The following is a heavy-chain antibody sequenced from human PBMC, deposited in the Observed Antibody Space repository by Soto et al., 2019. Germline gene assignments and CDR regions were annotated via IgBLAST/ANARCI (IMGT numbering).Heavy chain of an antibody. V-gene: IGHV3-7*01. J-gene: IGHJ4*02. D-gene: IGHD3-3*01. CDR1: GFTLSSCW. CDR2: TRQDGGQS. Sequence: GGSLRLSCEASGFTLSSCWMSWIRQAPGKGLEWVANTRQDGGQSYLVDSVQGRFTISRDNSKNTLYLQMSSLRAEDTAVYYCARVRNSGVRFLEWLSHFDYCGQGTLVTVSS. CDR3: ARVRNSGVRFLEWLSHFDY.